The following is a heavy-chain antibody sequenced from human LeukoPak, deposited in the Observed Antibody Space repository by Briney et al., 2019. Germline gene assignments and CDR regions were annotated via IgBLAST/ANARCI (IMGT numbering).Heavy chain of an antibody. Sequence: GESPQISSRTPGYTLTNYWIGWVRQMPGKGLEWMGIIYPGDSDTTYSPSFQGQVTISAHKSISTAYLQWSSLKASDTAMYYCATTYSYGYSVFDYWGQGTLVTVSS. J-gene: IGHJ4*02. CDR1: GYTLTNYW. CDR2: IYPGDSDT. D-gene: IGHD5-18*01. CDR3: ATTYSYGYSVFDY. V-gene: IGHV5-51*01.